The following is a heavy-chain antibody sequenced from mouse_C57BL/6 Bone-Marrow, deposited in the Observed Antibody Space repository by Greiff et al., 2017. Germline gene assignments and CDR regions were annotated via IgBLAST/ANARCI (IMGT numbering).Heavy chain of an antibody. V-gene: IGHV1-69*01. CDR2: IDPSDSYT. Sequence: VQLKESGAELARPGASVKLSCKASGYTFTSYWMHWVKQRPGQGLEWIGEIDPSDSYTNYNQKFKGKSTLTVDKSSSTAYMQLSSLTSEDSAVYYCARSFDGYWYFDVWGTGTTVTVSS. J-gene: IGHJ1*03. CDR3: ARSFDGYWYFDV. CDR1: GYTFTSYW. D-gene: IGHD2-3*01.